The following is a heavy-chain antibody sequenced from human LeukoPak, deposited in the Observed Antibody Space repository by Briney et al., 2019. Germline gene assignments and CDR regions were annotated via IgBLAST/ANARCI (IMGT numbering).Heavy chain of an antibody. J-gene: IGHJ5*02. CDR3: ARDLYRDSLPVSWFDP. D-gene: IGHD4-11*01. CDR1: GYIFSNYG. CDR2: ISDYNGNT. V-gene: IGHV1-18*01. Sequence: GASVKVSCKASGYIFSNYGISWVRQAPGQGLEWMGWISDYNGNTNYAQKLQGRVTMTTDTSTSTAYMELRSLRSDDTAVYYCARDLYRDSLPVSWFDPWGQGTLVTVSS.